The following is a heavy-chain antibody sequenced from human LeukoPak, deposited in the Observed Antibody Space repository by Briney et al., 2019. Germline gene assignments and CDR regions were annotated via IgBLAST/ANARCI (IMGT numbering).Heavy chain of an antibody. CDR2: ISAYNGNT. CDR1: GGTFSSYA. D-gene: IGHD1-1*01. J-gene: IGHJ4*02. V-gene: IGHV1-18*01. CDR3: ARGLWNDARYYFDY. Sequence: ASVKVSCKASGGTFSSYAISWVRQAPGQGLEWMGWISAYNGNTNYAQKLQGRVTMTTDTSTSTAYMELRSLRSDDTAVYYCARGLWNDARYYFDYWGQGTLVTVSS.